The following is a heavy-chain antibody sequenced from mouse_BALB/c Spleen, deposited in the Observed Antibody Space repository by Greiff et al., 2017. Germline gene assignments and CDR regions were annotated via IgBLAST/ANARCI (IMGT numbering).Heavy chain of an antibody. Sequence: EVKLMESGPELVKPGASVKMSCKASGYTFTSYVMHWVKQKPGQGLEWIGYINPYNDGTKYNEKFKGKATLTSDKSSSTAYMELSSLTSEDSAVYYCARGEITTARMDYWGQGTSVTVSS. D-gene: IGHD1-2*01. CDR3: ARGEITTARMDY. V-gene: IGHV1-14*01. CDR1: GYTFTSYV. J-gene: IGHJ4*01. CDR2: INPYNDGT.